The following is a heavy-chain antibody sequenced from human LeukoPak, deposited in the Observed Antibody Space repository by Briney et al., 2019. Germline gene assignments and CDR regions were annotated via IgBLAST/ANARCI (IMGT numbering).Heavy chain of an antibody. V-gene: IGHV4-59*06. Sequence: SETLSLTCTVSGGSISTYYWNWIRQHPGKGLEWIGYIYYSGSTYYNPSLKSRVTISVDTSKNQFSLKLSSVTAADTAVYYCARDQDCSGGSCYSVGWFDPWGQGTLVTVSS. CDR1: GGSISTYY. J-gene: IGHJ5*02. D-gene: IGHD2-15*01. CDR3: ARDQDCSGGSCYSVGWFDP. CDR2: IYYSGST.